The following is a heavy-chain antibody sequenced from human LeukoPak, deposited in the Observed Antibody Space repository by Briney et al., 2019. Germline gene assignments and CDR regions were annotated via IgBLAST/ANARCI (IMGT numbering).Heavy chain of an antibody. Sequence: PSQTLSLTCTVSGGSISSGSYYWSWIRQPAGKGLEWIGRIYTSGSTNYNPSLKSRVTMSVDTSKNQFSPKLSSVTAADTAVYYCARGYSYGLVDYWGQGTLVTVSS. J-gene: IGHJ4*02. V-gene: IGHV4-61*02. CDR3: ARGYSYGLVDY. CDR2: IYTSGST. CDR1: GGSISSGSYY. D-gene: IGHD5-18*01.